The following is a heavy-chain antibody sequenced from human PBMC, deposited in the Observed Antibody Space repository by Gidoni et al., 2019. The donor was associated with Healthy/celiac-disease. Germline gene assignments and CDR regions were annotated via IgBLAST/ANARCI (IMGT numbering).Heavy chain of an antibody. CDR1: GYTFTGYY. CDR3: ARGDAYDYGDPSSSY. J-gene: IGHJ4*02. CDR2: INPNSGGT. V-gene: IGHV1-2*06. D-gene: IGHD4-17*01. Sequence: QVQLVQSGAEVQKPGASVKVSCKASGYTFTGYYMHWVRQAPGQGLEWMGRINPNSGGTNYAQKFQGRVTMTRDTSISTAYMELSRLRSDDTAVYYCARGDAYDYGDPSSSYWGQGTLVTVSS.